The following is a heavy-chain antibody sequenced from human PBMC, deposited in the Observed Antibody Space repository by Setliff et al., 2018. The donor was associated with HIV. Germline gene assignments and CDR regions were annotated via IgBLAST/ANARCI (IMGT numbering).Heavy chain of an antibody. D-gene: IGHD6-6*01. CDR1: GGSISSYY. J-gene: IGHJ4*02. CDR3: ARHVGYSSSSLDY. CDR2: IYTSGST. V-gene: IGHV4-59*08. Sequence: TLSLTCTVSGGSISSYYWSWIRQPPGKGLEWIGYIYTSGSTNYNPSLESRVTISVDTSKNQFSLKLSSVTAADTAVYYCARHVGYSSSSLDYWGQGTLVTVSS.